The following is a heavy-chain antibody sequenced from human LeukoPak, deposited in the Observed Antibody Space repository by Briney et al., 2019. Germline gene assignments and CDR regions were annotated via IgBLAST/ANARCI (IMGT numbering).Heavy chain of an antibody. CDR3: ARVGSSYGYSGCFDY. Sequence: SETLSLTCDVSGGSMSSSNWWSWVRQPPGKGLEWIGEIYHSGSTNYNPSLKSRVTISVDKSKNQFSLKLSSVTAADTALYYCARVGSSYGYSGCFDYWGQGTLVTVSS. CDR2: IYHSGST. CDR1: GGSMSSSNW. V-gene: IGHV4-4*02. J-gene: IGHJ4*02. D-gene: IGHD5-18*01.